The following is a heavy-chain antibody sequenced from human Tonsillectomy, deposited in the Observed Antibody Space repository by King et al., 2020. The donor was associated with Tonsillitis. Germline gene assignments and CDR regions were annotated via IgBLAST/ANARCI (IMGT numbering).Heavy chain of an antibody. CDR1: GFTFRNAW. Sequence: VQLVESGGGLIKPGGSLRLSCAASGFTFRNAWMSWVRQAPGKGLEWVGRIKSKTDGGTTDYTAPVKGRFTISRDDSKNTLYLQMNGLNTEDTAVYYCILDTAYYSYSGLDVWGQGTTVTVSS. V-gene: IGHV3-15*01. CDR3: ILDTAYYSYSGLDV. J-gene: IGHJ6*02. CDR2: IKSKTDGGTT. D-gene: IGHD5-18*01.